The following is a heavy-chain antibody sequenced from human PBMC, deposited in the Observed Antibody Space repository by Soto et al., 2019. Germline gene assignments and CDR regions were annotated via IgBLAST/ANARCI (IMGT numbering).Heavy chain of an antibody. V-gene: IGHV4-4*07. CDR2: IYTSGST. CDR1: GGSISSYY. D-gene: IGHD6-19*01. CDR3: ARDIAVAGIEWFDP. Sequence: PETLSLTCTVSGGSISSYYWSWIRQPAGKGLEWIGRIYTSGSTNYNPSLKSRVTMSVDTSKNQFSLKLSSVTAADTAVYYCARDIAVAGIEWFDPWGQGTLVTVSS. J-gene: IGHJ5*02.